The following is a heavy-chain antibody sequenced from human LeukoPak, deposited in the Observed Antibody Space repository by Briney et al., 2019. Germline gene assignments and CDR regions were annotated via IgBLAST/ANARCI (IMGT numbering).Heavy chain of an antibody. CDR1: GGSFSGYY. J-gene: IGHJ4*02. Sequence: SETLSLTCAVYGGSFSGYYWSWIRQPPGKGLEWIGEINHSGSTNYNPSLKSRVTISVDTSKNQFSLKLSSVTAADTAVYYCARESLAYCSGDCYSSPFDYWGQGTLVTVSS. V-gene: IGHV4-34*01. D-gene: IGHD2-21*02. CDR3: ARESLAYCSGDCYSSPFDY. CDR2: INHSGST.